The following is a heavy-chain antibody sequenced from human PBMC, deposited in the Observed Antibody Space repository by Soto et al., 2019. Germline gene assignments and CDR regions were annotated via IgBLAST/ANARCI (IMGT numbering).Heavy chain of an antibody. J-gene: IGHJ6*03. CDR3: ATGRRVFWSGPYTPYYMDV. Sequence: SETLSLTCTVSGGSISSYYWSWIRQPPGKGLEWIGYIYYSGSTNYNPSLKSRVTISVDTSKNPFSLKLSSVTAADTAVYYCATGRRVFWSGPYTPYYMDVWGKGTTVTVSS. CDR2: IYYSGST. V-gene: IGHV4-59*01. CDR1: GGSISSYY. D-gene: IGHD3-3*01.